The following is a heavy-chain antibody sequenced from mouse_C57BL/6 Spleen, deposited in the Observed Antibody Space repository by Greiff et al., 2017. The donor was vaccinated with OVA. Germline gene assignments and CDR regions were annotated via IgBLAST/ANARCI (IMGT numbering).Heavy chain of an antibody. CDR3: ASGVYYGTPYYYAMDY. Sequence: EVQLVESGPGLVKPSQSLSLTCSVTGYSITSGYYWNWIRQFPGNKLEWMGYISYDGSNNYNPSLKNRISITRDTSKNQFFLKLNSVTTEDTATYYCASGVYYGTPYYYAMDYWGQGTSVTVSS. CDR1: GYSITSGYY. V-gene: IGHV3-6*01. J-gene: IGHJ4*01. D-gene: IGHD2-1*01. CDR2: ISYDGSN.